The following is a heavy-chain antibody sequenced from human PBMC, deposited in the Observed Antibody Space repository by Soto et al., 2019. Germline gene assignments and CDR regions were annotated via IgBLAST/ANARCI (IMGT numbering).Heavy chain of an antibody. D-gene: IGHD6-25*01. V-gene: IGHV4-39*01. CDR3: ARHEAGWYFDA. CDR2: IYYSGST. J-gene: IGHJ4*02. Sequence: SKTLSLTCTVSRGSISSGTNYLAWIRQPPGKGLEWIANIYYSGSTFYNPSLKSRVTISLDTSKNQFSLKLRSVTAADTAVYYCARHEAGWYFDAWGQGTMVTVSS. CDR1: RGSISSGTNY.